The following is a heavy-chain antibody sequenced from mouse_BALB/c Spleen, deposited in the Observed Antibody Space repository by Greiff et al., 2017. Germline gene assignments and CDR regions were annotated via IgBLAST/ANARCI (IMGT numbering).Heavy chain of an antibody. CDR2: ISSGSSTI. Sequence: EVMLVESGGGLVPPGGSRKLSCAASGFTFSSFGMHWVRQAPEKGLEWVAYISSGSSTIYYADTVKGRFTISRDNPKNTLYLQMTSLRSEDTAMYYCARRGNYFDYWGQGTTLTVSS. CDR3: ARRGNYFDY. V-gene: IGHV5-17*02. CDR1: GFTFSSFG. J-gene: IGHJ2*01.